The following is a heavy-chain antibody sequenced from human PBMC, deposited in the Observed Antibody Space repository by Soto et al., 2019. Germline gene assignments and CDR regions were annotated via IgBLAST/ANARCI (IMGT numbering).Heavy chain of an antibody. Sequence: QVQLVQSGAEVKKPGASVKVSCKASGYTFTSYDINWVRQATGQGLEWMGWMNPNSGNTGYAQKFQGRVTMTRNTSISTAYMELSSLRSEDTAVYYGATAGGYSIYYYDGMDVWGQGTTVTVSS. CDR2: MNPNSGNT. J-gene: IGHJ6*02. D-gene: IGHD5-18*01. CDR3: ATAGGYSIYYYDGMDV. CDR1: GYTFTSYD. V-gene: IGHV1-8*01.